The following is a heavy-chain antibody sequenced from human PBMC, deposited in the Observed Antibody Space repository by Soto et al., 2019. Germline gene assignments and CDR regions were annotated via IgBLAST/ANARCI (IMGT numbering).Heavy chain of an antibody. CDR3: AKIPLMPSVVTPVLAFDI. J-gene: IGHJ3*02. D-gene: IGHD2-21*02. Sequence: PSETLSLTCTVSGGSISNGAYYWSWIRQHPGKGLEWIGYIYYSGSSYYNPSLKSRVTMSVDTSKNQFSLKLTSVTAADTAVYHCAKIPLMPSVVTPVLAFDIWGQGTMVTVSS. CDR1: GGSISNGAYY. CDR2: IYYSGSS. V-gene: IGHV4-31*03.